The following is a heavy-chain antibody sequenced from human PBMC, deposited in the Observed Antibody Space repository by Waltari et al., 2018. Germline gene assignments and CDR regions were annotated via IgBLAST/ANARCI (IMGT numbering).Heavy chain of an antibody. D-gene: IGHD6-13*01. V-gene: IGHV1-3*01. CDR2: INAGNGNT. J-gene: IGHJ3*02. CDR3: ARERAAAGIDAFDI. Sequence: QVQLVQSGAEVKKPGASVKVSCKASGYTFTSYAMHWVRQAPGQRLEWMGWINAGNGNTKYSQKFQGRVTITRDTSASTAYMELSSLRSEDTAVYYCARERAAAGIDAFDIRGQGTMVTVSS. CDR1: GYTFTSYA.